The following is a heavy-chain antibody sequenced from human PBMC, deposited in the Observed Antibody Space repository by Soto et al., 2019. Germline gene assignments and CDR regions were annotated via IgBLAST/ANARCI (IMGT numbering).Heavy chain of an antibody. CDR1: GFTLSHYW. Sequence: EVQLLESGGGLVLPGGTLTLSCGASGFTLSHYWMHWVRQVPGRGLVWVARLNYDGSETHYADSVRGRFAISRDNAKNTVYLQMSNLRAEDTAIYYCVRSSFGCFDYWGRGTLVTVS. CDR3: VRSSFGCFDY. CDR2: LNYDGSET. D-gene: IGHD3-16*01. V-gene: IGHV3-74*01. J-gene: IGHJ4*02.